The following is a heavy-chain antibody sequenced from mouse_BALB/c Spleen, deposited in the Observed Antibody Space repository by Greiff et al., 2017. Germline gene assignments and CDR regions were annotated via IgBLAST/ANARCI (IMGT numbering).Heavy chain of an antibody. D-gene: IGHD1-1*01. CDR2: IYPGDGDT. CDR3: AKHYYSSRDYAMDY. J-gene: IGHJ4*01. V-gene: IGHV1-80*01. CDR1: GYAFSSYW. Sequence: VQLQQSGAELVRPGSSVKISCKASGYAFSSYWMNWVKQRPGQGLEWIGQIYPGDGDTNYNGKFKGKATLTADKSSSTAYMQLSSLTSEDSAVYFCAKHYYSSRDYAMDYWGQGTSVTVSS.